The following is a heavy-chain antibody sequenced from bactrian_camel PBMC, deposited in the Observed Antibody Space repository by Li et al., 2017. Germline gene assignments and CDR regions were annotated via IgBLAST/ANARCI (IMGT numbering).Heavy chain of an antibody. CDR3: ASRQGLGGPWYGWQEPSGYNY. Sequence: HVQLVESGGGLVQPGGSLRLSCAASGFSFGNYWMYWVRQVPGKGLEWVSSINEDSSTKIYRDSVKGRFTISKDYAKKMLYLQMDNLTPEDTAIYYCASRQGLGGPWYGWQEPSGYNYWGQGTQVTVS. V-gene: IGHV3S6*01. D-gene: IGHD6*01. CDR1: GFSFGNYW. J-gene: IGHJ4*01. CDR2: INEDSSTK.